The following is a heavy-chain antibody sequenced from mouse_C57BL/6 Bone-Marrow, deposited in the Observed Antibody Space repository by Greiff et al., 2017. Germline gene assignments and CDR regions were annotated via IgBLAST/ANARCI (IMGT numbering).Heavy chain of an antibody. V-gene: IGHV5-4*03. J-gene: IGHJ3*01. D-gene: IGHD2-10*01. CDR3: ARAYYGNFAWFAY. CDR2: ISDGGSYT. CDR1: GFTFSSYA. Sequence: EVMLVESGGGLVKPGGSLKLSCAASGFTFSSYAMSWVRQTPEKRLEWVATISDGGSYTYYPDNVKGRFTISRDNAKNNLYLQMSHLKSEDTAMYYCARAYYGNFAWFAYWGQGTLVTVSA.